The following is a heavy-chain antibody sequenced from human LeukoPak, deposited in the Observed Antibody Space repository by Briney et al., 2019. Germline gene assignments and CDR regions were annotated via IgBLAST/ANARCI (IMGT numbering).Heavy chain of an antibody. CDR1: GYSFTSYW. CDR3: ARRKKGEPLIDY. CDR2: IYPGDSDT. D-gene: IGHD3-16*01. Sequence: GESLKISCKGSGYSFTSYWIGWVRPRPREGVGWRGIIYPGDSDTRYSPSFQGQVPISADKYISTAYPQWSSLKASDTAMYYCARRKKGEPLIDYWGQGTLVTVSS. J-gene: IGHJ4*02. V-gene: IGHV5-51*01.